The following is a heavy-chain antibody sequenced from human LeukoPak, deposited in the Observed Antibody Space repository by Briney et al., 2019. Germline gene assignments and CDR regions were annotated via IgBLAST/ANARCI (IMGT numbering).Heavy chain of an antibody. CDR1: GYSENFYG. D-gene: IGHD2-8*01. CDR2: ISAQHGQT. J-gene: IGHJ4*02. V-gene: IGHV1-18*01. Sequence: GASVKVSCKTSGYSENFYGITWVRQVAGQGLEWMGWISAQHGQTEYAPNSQDRVTMTTDTYTSTAYMELRSLRSDDTAVCYCAGSLGYCTSNVCYLKYWGQGTLVTVSS. CDR3: AGSLGYCTSNVCYLKY.